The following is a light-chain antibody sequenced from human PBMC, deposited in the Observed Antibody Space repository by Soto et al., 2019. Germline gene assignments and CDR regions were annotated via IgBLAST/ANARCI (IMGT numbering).Light chain of an antibody. CDR1: QNVNNNF. Sequence: VLTQSPRTLSLSPGERVTLSCRASQNVNNNFVAWYQQKPGQAPSLLIYGVSDRATGVPDRFSGSGSGTDFTLTISRLEPEDFAVYYCQQHGASITFGGGTRVENK. J-gene: IGKJ4*01. CDR3: QQHGASIT. V-gene: IGKV3-20*01. CDR2: GVS.